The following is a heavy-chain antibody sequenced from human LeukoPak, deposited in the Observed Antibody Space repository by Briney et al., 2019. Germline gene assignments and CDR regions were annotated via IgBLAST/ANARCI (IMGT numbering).Heavy chain of an antibody. CDR3: ARTTYYYDSSGLMYYYYMDV. J-gene: IGHJ6*03. CDR2: IYTSGST. Sequence: SETXXLTCTVSGGSISSYYWSWIRQPAGKGLEWIGRIYTSGSTNYNPSPKSRVTMSVDTSKNQFSLNVSSVTAADAAVYYCARTTYYYDSSGLMYYYYMDVWGKGTTVTVSS. V-gene: IGHV4-4*07. CDR1: GGSISSYY. D-gene: IGHD3-22*01.